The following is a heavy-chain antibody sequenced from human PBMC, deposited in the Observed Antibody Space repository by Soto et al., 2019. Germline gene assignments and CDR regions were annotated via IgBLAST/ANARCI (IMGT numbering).Heavy chain of an antibody. D-gene: IGHD1-26*01. V-gene: IGHV3-21*04. CDR1: GFTFSSYS. CDR3: ANLAKNHYHYMDV. Sequence: GGSLRLSCAASGFTFSSYSMNWVCQAPGKGLEWVSSISTSCSSTDYADSVKGRFTISRDNAKNSLSLQMNSLRAEDTAVYYCANLAKNHYHYMDVWGKGTTVTVSS. CDR2: ISTSCSST. J-gene: IGHJ6*03.